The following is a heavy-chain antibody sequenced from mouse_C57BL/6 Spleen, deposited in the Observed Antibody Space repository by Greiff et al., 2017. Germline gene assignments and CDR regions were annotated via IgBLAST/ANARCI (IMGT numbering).Heavy chain of an antibody. V-gene: IGHV1-80*01. CDR1: GYAFSSYW. CDR2: IYPGDGDT. CDR3: ARPPYGNYAMDY. J-gene: IGHJ4*01. D-gene: IGHD2-1*01. Sequence: QVQLQQSGAELVKPGASVKISCKASGYAFSSYWMNWVKQRPGKGLEWIGQIYPGDGDTNYNGKFKGKATLTADKSSSTAYMQLSSLTSEDSAVYFCARPPYGNYAMDYWGQGTSVTVSS.